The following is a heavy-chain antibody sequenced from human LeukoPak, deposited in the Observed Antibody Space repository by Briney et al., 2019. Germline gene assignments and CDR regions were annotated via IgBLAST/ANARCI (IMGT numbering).Heavy chain of an antibody. CDR2: ISGSGGST. D-gene: IGHD3-9*01. J-gene: IGHJ4*02. CDR3: ANPGDYCDILTGHFDY. V-gene: IGHV3-23*01. CDR1: GFTFSSYA. Sequence: GGSLRLSCAASGFTFSSYAMSWVRQAPGKGLEWVSAISGSGGSTYYADSVTGRFTISRDNSKNTLYLQMNSLRAEDTAVYYCANPGDYCDILTGHFDYWGQGTLVTVSS.